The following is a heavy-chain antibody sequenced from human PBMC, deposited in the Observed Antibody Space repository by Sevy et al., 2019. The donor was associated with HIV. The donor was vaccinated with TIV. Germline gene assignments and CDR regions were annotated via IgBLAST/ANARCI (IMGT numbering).Heavy chain of an antibody. V-gene: IGHV4-39*01. CDR1: GGSTSSSHHY. Sequence: PETLSLTCAVSGGSTSSSHHYWGWIRQPPGKGLEWIGTIYYSGSTYYNPSLKSRVTISVDTSQNQFSLKLSSVTAADTAVYYCARRLLAPKYYFDNWGQGILVTVSS. CDR2: IYYSGST. J-gene: IGHJ4*02. CDR3: ARRLLAPKYYFDN.